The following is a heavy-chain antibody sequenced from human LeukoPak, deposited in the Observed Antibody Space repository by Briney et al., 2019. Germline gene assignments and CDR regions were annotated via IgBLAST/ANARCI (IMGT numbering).Heavy chain of an antibody. V-gene: IGHV3-23*01. CDR3: AKDGPSYYDSSGYYSTNWFDP. Sequence: PGGSLRLSCAASGFTFSSYAMSWVRQAPGKGLEWVSAIAGSGGSTYYADSVKGRFTISRDNSKNTLYLQMNSLRAEDTAVYYCAKDGPSYYDSSGYYSTNWFDPWGQGTLVTVSS. D-gene: IGHD3-22*01. CDR1: GFTFSSYA. J-gene: IGHJ5*02. CDR2: IAGSGGST.